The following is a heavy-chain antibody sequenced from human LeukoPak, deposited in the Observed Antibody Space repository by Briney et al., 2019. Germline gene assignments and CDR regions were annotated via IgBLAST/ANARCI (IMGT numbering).Heavy chain of an antibody. V-gene: IGHV3-9*03. CDR1: GFTFDDYA. CDR2: ISWNSGSI. D-gene: IGHD5-18*01. CDR3: AKDREKYSYGSDAFDI. J-gene: IGHJ3*02. Sequence: GRSLRLSCAASGFTFDDYAMHWVRQAPGKGLEWVSGISWNSGSIGYADSVKGRFTISRDNAKNSLYLQMNSLRAEDMALYYCAKDREKYSYGSDAFDIWGQGTMVTVSS.